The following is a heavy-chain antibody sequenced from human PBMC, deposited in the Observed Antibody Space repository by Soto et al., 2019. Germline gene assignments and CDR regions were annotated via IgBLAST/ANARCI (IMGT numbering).Heavy chain of an antibody. Sequence: GGSLRLSCAASGFTFSSYAMSWVHQAPGKGLEWVSAISGSGGSTYYADSVKGRFTISGDNSKNTLNLQMNSLRAEDTAVYYCAKDPYTYYYGSGSYYNDHAFDIWGQGTMVTVSS. J-gene: IGHJ3*02. D-gene: IGHD3-10*01. CDR2: ISGSGGST. V-gene: IGHV3-23*01. CDR1: GFTFSSYA. CDR3: AKDPYTYYYGSGSYYNDHAFDI.